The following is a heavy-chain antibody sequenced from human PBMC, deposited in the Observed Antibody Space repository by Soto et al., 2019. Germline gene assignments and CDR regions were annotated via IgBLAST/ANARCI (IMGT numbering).Heavy chain of an antibody. D-gene: IGHD6-19*01. V-gene: IGHV3-30-3*01. J-gene: IGHJ4*02. CDR2: ISYDGSNK. CDR3: ARAEYSSGWYGAVPPPFDY. Sequence: QVQLVESGGGVVQPGRSLRLSCAASGFTFSSYAMHWVRQAPGKGLEWVAVISYDGSNKYYADSVKGRFTISRDNSKNTLYLQMNSLRAEDTAVYYCARAEYSSGWYGAVPPPFDYWGQGTLVTVSS. CDR1: GFTFSSYA.